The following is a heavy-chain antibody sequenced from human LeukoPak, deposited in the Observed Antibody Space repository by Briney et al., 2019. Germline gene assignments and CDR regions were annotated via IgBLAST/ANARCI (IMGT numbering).Heavy chain of an antibody. J-gene: IGHJ4*02. V-gene: IGHV1-69*13. CDR3: AREVPYDTSRYYQPFDY. Sequence: SVKVSCKASGGTFSNYAIGWVRQAPGQGLEWMGGIIPVFGSANYAQKFQGRVTITADESTSTAYMNLRSLRSDDTAVYYCAREVPYDTSRYYQPFDYWGQGTLVTVSS. CDR1: GGTFSNYA. D-gene: IGHD3-22*01. CDR2: IIPVFGSA.